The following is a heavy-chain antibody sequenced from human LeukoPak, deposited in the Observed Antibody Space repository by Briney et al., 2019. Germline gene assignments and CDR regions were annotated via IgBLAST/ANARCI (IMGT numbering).Heavy chain of an antibody. V-gene: IGHV3-7*01. J-gene: IGHJ4*02. CDR2: IKQDGSEK. D-gene: IGHD6-13*01. CDR1: GFTFSSYW. Sequence: GGSLRLSCAASGFTFSSYWMNWVRQAPGKGLEWVANIKQDGSEKYYVDSVKGRFTISGDNAKKSLYLQMNSLRVEDTAIYYCAREALFYSRSWFVEYWGQGTLVTVSS. CDR3: AREALFYSRSWFVEY.